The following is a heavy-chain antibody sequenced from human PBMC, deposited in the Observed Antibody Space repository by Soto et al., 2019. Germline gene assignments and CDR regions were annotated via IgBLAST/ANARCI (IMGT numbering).Heavy chain of an antibody. J-gene: IGHJ3*02. D-gene: IGHD6-19*01. CDR1: GYTFTGYY. CDR3: ARESRQWLVQGAFDI. Sequence: AAVTFSFTASGYTFTGYYMHWVRQAPGQGLEWMGWINPNSGGTNYAQKFQGRVTMTRDTSISTAYMELSRLRSDDTAVYYCARESRQWLVQGAFDIWGQGTTVTV. CDR2: INPNSGGT. V-gene: IGHV1-2*02.